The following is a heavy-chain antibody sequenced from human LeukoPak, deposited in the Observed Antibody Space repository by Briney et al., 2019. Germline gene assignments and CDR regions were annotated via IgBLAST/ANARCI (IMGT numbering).Heavy chain of an antibody. J-gene: IGHJ4*02. Sequence: GGSLRLSCAASGFAFSNYNMNWVRQAPGKGLEWVSYISSSSHSIYYADSVKGRFRISRDNAKNSLYLQMNSLRAEDTAVYYCARVMYYYGSGSYAGFDYWGQGTLVTVSS. CDR2: ISSSSHSI. V-gene: IGHV3-48*04. CDR1: GFAFSNYN. CDR3: ARVMYYYGSGSYAGFDY. D-gene: IGHD3-10*01.